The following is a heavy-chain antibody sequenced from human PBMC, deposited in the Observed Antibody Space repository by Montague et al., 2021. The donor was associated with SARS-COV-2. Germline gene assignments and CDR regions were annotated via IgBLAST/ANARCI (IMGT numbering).Heavy chain of an antibody. J-gene: IGHJ6*02. CDR2: IYYSGST. Sequence: SETLSLTRTVSGGSISSSSYCWGWIRQPPGKGLEWIGSIYYSGSTYYNPSLKSRVTISVDTSKNQFSLKLSSVTAADTAVYYCARDKAEYIVVVPAVPLAYGMDVWGQGTTVTVSS. D-gene: IGHD2-2*01. CDR3: ARDKAEYIVVVPAVPLAYGMDV. V-gene: IGHV4-39*07. CDR1: GGSISSSSYC.